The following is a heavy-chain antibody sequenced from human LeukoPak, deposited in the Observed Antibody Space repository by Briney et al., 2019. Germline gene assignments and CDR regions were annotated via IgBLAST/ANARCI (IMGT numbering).Heavy chain of an antibody. CDR1: GVSISSGTYY. Sequence: SETLSLTCTVSGVSISSGTYYWGWIRQPPGKGLEWIGSIYYSGSTYYNVSLKSRVAIFIDTSKNEASLKMDSVTAADTAVYYCARSRGGYNYGLKFFDSWGQGTLVTVSS. D-gene: IGHD5-18*01. V-gene: IGHV4-39*01. CDR2: IYYSGST. CDR3: ARSRGGYNYGLKFFDS. J-gene: IGHJ4*02.